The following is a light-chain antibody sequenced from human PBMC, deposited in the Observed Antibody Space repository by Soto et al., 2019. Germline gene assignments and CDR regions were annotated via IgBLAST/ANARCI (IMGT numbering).Light chain of an antibody. CDR1: QSVSTY. CDR2: DAS. V-gene: IGKV3-20*01. J-gene: IGKJ3*01. Sequence: DNVLTQSPDTLSLSPGERATLSCRASQSVSTYLAWYQQKPGQGPRLLIYDASSRATGIPDRFSGSGSGTDFTLTISRLEPEDFAVYYCQQYGSSPGFTFGPGTKVDIK. CDR3: QQYGSSPGFT.